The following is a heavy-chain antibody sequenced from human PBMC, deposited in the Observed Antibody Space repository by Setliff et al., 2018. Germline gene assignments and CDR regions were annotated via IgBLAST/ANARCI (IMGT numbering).Heavy chain of an antibody. CDR2: IYYSGNSDYDT. Sequence: PSETLSLTCIVSGGSINSYYWNWIRQPPGKGLEWIGYIYYSGNSDYDTNYNPSLKSRVTVSVDTSKNQFSLKLSSVTAADTAVYYCARGDSRFDYWGQGTLVTVSS. CDR1: GGSINSYY. V-gene: IGHV4-59*01. D-gene: IGHD5-18*01. CDR3: ARGDSRFDY. J-gene: IGHJ4*02.